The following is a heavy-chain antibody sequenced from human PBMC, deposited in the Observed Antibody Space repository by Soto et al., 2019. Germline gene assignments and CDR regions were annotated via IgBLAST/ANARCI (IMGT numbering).Heavy chain of an antibody. V-gene: IGHV3-74*01. CDR3: ARTRYYYYGMDV. Sequence: GGSLRLCCAASGFTFSSYWMHWVRQAPGKGLVWVSRINSDGSSTSYADSVKGRFTISRDNAKNTLYLQMNSLRAEDTAVYYCARTRYYYYGMDVWGQGTTVTVSS. CDR1: GFTFSSYW. CDR2: INSDGSST. J-gene: IGHJ6*02.